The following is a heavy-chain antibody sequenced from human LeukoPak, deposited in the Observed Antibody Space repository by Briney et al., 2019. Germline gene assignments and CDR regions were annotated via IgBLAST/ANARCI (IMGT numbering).Heavy chain of an antibody. CDR3: ARGLNRRVFTDY. V-gene: IGHV3-74*01. J-gene: IGHJ4*02. Sequence: GGSLGLSCAASGFTLSSYWMHWVRQAPGKGLVWVSRINSDGSDTIYGDSVKGRFTISRDNAKNTLYLQMDSLRAEDTAVCYCARGLNRRVFTDYCGQGNLVTVSS. CDR1: GFTLSSYW. CDR2: INSDGSDT.